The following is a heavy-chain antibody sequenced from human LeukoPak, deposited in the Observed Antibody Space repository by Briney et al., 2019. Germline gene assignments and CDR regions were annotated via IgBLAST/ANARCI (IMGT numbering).Heavy chain of an antibody. J-gene: IGHJ5*02. Sequence: HRASVKVSCKASGYTFTSYGISWVRQAPGQGLEWMGWISAYNGNTNYAQKLQGRVTMTTDTSTNTAYMELRSLRSDDTAVYYCARDPWGSIAAPIDWFDPWGQGTLVTVSS. D-gene: IGHD6-13*01. CDR2: ISAYNGNT. V-gene: IGHV1-18*01. CDR1: GYTFTSYG. CDR3: ARDPWGSIAAPIDWFDP.